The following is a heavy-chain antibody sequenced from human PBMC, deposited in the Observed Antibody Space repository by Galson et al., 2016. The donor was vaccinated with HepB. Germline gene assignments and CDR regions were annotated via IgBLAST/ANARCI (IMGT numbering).Heavy chain of an antibody. J-gene: IGHJ6*02. Sequence: LSLTCGVYGGSFSGYYWNWIRQSAGQGPEWIGEINHSGCANYNPSPKRPVTIPVAPSKNPCTLNVSAVTAADTAVYYCSRCLQPPFREVITGGKPMDAWGQGTTVTVSS. D-gene: IGHD3-3*01. CDR3: SRCLQPPFREVITGGKPMDA. V-gene: IGHV4-34*01. CDR1: GGSFSGYY. CDR2: INHSGCA.